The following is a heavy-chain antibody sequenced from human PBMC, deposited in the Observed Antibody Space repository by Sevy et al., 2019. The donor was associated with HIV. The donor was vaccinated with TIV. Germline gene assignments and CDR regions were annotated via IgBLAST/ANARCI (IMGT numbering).Heavy chain of an antibody. Sequence: GGSLRLSCAASGFTFSSYAMSWVRQAPGKGLGWVSAISGSGGSTYYPDSVKGRFTISRDNSKNTLYLQMNSLRAEDTAVYYCAKFIARWLIDYWGQGTLVTVSS. CDR2: ISGSGGST. J-gene: IGHJ4*02. CDR1: GFTFSSYA. CDR3: AKFIARWLIDY. V-gene: IGHV3-23*01. D-gene: IGHD5-12*01.